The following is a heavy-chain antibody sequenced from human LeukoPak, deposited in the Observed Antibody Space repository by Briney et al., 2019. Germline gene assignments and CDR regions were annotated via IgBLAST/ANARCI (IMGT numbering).Heavy chain of an antibody. CDR1: GFTVSSNY. V-gene: IGHV3-66*02. CDR3: ARDTVAGSYYYYGMDV. CDR2: IYSGGST. J-gene: IGHJ6*02. D-gene: IGHD6-19*01. Sequence: GGSLRLSCAASGFTVSSNYMSWVRQAPGKGLEWVSVIYSGGSTYYADSVKGRFTISRDNSKNTLYLQMNSLRAEDTAVYYCARDTVAGSYYYYGMDVWGQGTTVTVSS.